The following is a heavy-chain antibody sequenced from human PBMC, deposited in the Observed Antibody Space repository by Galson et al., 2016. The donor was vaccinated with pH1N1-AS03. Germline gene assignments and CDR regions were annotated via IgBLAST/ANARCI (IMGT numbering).Heavy chain of an antibody. CDR3: ARPNDNYYYYSGMNV. CDR2: IRDDGSEK. Sequence: SLRLSCAISGFTFSVYWMSWVRQAPGKGLEWVATIRDDGSEKYYADSVKGRFTVSRDTARNSLYLNIGSLRAEDTAVYYCARPNDNYYYYSGMNVWGQGTTVTVYS. D-gene: IGHD1-1*01. V-gene: IGHV3-7*01. J-gene: IGHJ6*02. CDR1: GFTFSVYW.